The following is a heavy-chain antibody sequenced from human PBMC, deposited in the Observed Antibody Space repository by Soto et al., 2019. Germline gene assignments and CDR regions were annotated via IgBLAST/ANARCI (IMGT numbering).Heavy chain of an antibody. V-gene: IGHV4-39*01. CDR2: IYYSGST. D-gene: IGHD4-17*01. Sequence: QLQLQESGPGLVKPSETLSLTCTVSGGSISSSSYYWGWIRQPPGKGLEWIGSIYYSGSTYYNPSLKSRVTISVDTSKNQFSLKLSAVPAPDTAVYYSARYDYGGTSRQPVDYWGQGTLVTVSS. J-gene: IGHJ4*02. CDR1: GGSISSSSYY. CDR3: ARYDYGGTSRQPVDY.